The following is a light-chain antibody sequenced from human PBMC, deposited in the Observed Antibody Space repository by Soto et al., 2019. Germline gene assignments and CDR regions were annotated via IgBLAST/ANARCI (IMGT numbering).Light chain of an antibody. J-gene: IGKJ5*01. Sequence: EVVLTQSPATPSLSPGEGVNLSCRASQSGSNSLAWYQQKPCQPPRLIIYDVSNRATGIPARFSGSGSGTDFTLTITSLEPENFAVYFCHQRYNWPRVTFGQGTRLEIK. CDR2: DVS. CDR3: HQRYNWPRVT. V-gene: IGKV3-11*01. CDR1: QSGSNS.